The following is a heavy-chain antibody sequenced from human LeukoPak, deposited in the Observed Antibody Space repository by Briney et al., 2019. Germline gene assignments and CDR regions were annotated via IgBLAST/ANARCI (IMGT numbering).Heavy chain of an antibody. V-gene: IGHV4-39*01. CDR1: GGSIISSPYH. CDR2: VSSSGTT. Sequence: SETLSLTCTVSGGSIISSPYHWGWIRQSPEKGLEWIGTVSSSGTTDYNPSLESRLTLSVDTSKNQFSLRLNSVTVADTAVYFCARLGGLYNWLDPWGQGTLVTVSS. CDR3: ARLGGLYNWLDP. J-gene: IGHJ5*02.